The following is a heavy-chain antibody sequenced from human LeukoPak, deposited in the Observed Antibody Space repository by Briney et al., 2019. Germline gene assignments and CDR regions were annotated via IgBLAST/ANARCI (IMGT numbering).Heavy chain of an antibody. V-gene: IGHV1-46*01. J-gene: IGHJ4*02. CDR2: INPSGGST. Sequence: ASVKVSCKASGYTFTGYYMHWVRQAPGQGLEWMGIINPSGGSTSYAQKFQGRVTMTRDTSTSTVYMELSGLRSEDTAVYYCARDHCSGGSCYSVEFWGQGTLVTVSS. CDR1: GYTFTGYY. D-gene: IGHD2-15*01. CDR3: ARDHCSGGSCYSVEF.